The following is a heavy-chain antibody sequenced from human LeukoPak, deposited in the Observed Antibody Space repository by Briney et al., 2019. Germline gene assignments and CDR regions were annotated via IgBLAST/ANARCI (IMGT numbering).Heavy chain of an antibody. CDR1: GFTFSNYG. CDR3: ARDFGYYYDSSGKRAFDY. D-gene: IGHD3-22*01. V-gene: IGHV3-23*01. J-gene: IGHJ4*02. Sequence: GGTLRLSCAASGFTFSNYGLSWVRQAPGKGLEWVSGITGSGGSTYHADSVKGRFTISRDNAKNSLYLQMNSLRAEDTAVYYCARDFGYYYDSSGKRAFDYWGQGTLVTVSS. CDR2: ITGSGGST.